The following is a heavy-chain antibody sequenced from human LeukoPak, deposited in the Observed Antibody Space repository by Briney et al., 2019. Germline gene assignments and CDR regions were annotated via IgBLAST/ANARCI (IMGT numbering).Heavy chain of an antibody. CDR1: GFTFSSYA. CDR2: ISGSGGST. CDR3: AKGGGFGELLLYYFDY. Sequence: PGGSLRLSCAASGFTFSSYAMSWVRQAPGKGPEWVSAISGSGGSTYYADSVKGRFTISRDNSKNTLYLQMNSLRAEDTAVYYCAKGGGFGELLLYYFDYWGQGTLVTVSS. J-gene: IGHJ4*02. V-gene: IGHV3-23*01. D-gene: IGHD3-10*01.